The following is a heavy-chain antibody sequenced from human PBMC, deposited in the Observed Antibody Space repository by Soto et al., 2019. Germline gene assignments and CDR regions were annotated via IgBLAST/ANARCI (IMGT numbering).Heavy chain of an antibody. CDR2: INPSGGST. Sequence: GASVKVSCRASGYTFTSYYMHWVRQAPGQGLEWMGIINPSGGSTSYAQKFQGRVTMTRDTSTSTVYMELSSLRSEDTAVYYCARAVVVVAPTMWLDYWGQGTLVTVSS. CDR1: GYTFTSYY. J-gene: IGHJ4*02. CDR3: ARAVVVVAPTMWLDY. V-gene: IGHV1-46*01. D-gene: IGHD2-15*01.